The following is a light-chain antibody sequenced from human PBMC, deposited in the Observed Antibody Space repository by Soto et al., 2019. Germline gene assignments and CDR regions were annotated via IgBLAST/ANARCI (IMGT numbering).Light chain of an antibody. CDR3: QQYYSTYWT. J-gene: IGKJ1*01. CDR2: WAS. V-gene: IGKV4-1*01. CDR1: QSVLYSSNNRNY. Sequence: DIVMTQSPDSLAVSLSERATINCRSSQSVLYSSNNRNYLAWYQLKPGQPPKLLIYWASTRESGVPDRFSGSGSGTDFTLTISSLQAEDVAVYYCQQYYSTYWTFGLGTKVDIK.